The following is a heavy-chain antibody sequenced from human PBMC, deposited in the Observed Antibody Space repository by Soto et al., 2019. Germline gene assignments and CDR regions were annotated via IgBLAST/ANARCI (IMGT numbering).Heavy chain of an antibody. CDR1: DQSLSSGYY. CDR2: FYHSGST. D-gene: IGHD3-10*01. CDR3: ARGEYYGSGNYFDY. Sequence: SETLSLTCAVSDQSLSSGYYWGWIRQPPGKGLEWIGSFYHSGSTYYNPSLKSRVTISVDTSKNQFSLKLSSVTAADTAVYYCARGEYYGSGNYFDYWGQGTLVT. V-gene: IGHV4-38-2*01. J-gene: IGHJ4*02.